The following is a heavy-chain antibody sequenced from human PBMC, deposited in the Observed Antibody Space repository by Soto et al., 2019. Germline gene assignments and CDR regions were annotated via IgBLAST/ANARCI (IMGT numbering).Heavy chain of an antibody. J-gene: IGHJ6*03. V-gene: IGHV4-59*08. CDR1: GGYISSYY. CDR2: IYSSGST. CDR3: ARPKRNSYYYMDV. Sequence: PTATLSLTCDVSGGYISSYYWSWIRQPPGKGLEWIGYIYSSGSTNYNPSLKSRVTISVDTSKNQFSLKLSSVTAADTAVYYCARPKRNSYYYMDVWGKGTTVTVSS.